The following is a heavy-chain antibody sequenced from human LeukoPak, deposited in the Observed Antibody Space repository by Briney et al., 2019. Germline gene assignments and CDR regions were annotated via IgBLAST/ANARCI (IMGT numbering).Heavy chain of an antibody. D-gene: IGHD5-12*01. CDR3: ARGDTSGYDYPWDH. CDR1: GGSFSGYY. CDR2: INHNGST. V-gene: IGHV4-34*01. Sequence: SETLSLTCAVYGGSFSGYYWRWIRQPPGKGLEWIGDINHNGSTNYNPYLKSRVTISVDTSKNQFSLKLSSVIAADTAVYYCARGDTSGYDYPWDHWGKGTRDSVSS. J-gene: IGHJ4*02.